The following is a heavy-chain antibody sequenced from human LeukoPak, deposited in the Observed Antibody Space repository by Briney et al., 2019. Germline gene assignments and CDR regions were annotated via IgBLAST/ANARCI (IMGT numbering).Heavy chain of an antibody. CDR1: GFTFSGHW. D-gene: IGHD1-14*01. CDR3: TRDRSRAEDD. CDR2: INQGGSDK. J-gene: IGHJ4*02. Sequence: GGSLRLSCAASGFTFSGHWMSWVRQAPGKGLEWVANINQGGSDKYYVDSVKSRFTISRDNANNLLYLQMNSLRGEDTAVYYCTRDRSRAEDDWGQGTLVTVSS. V-gene: IGHV3-7*01.